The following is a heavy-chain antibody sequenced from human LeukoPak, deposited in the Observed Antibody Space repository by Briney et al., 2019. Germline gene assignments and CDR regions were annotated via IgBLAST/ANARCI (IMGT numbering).Heavy chain of an antibody. V-gene: IGHV3-64*01. CDR1: GFTFSSYA. CDR2: ISNNGGST. CDR3: ARDRGSYTLEY. D-gene: IGHD1-26*01. Sequence: GGSLRLSCAASGFTFSSYAMHWVRQAPGKGLEYVSVISNNGGSTYYANSVKGRFTISRDNSKNTLFLQMGSLRAEDTAVYYCARDRGSYTLEYWGQGTLVTVSS. J-gene: IGHJ4*02.